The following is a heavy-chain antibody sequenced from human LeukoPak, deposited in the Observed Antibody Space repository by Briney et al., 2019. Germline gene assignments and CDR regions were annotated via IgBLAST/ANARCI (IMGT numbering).Heavy chain of an antibody. D-gene: IGHD1-14*01. CDR2: VTWKSGII. CDR3: ANTRY. Sequence: GGSLRLSCAASGFTFDDYAMHWVRQAPGKGLEWVSGVTWKSGIIGYADSVKGRFTISRDNAKNSLYLQMNSLRVEDTALYCCANTRYWGQGTLVTVSS. CDR1: GFTFDDYA. V-gene: IGHV3-9*01. J-gene: IGHJ4*02.